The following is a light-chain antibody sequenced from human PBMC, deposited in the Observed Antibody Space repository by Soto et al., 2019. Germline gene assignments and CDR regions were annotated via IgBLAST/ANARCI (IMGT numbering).Light chain of an antibody. CDR1: TSNIGENT. CDR2: VTD. CDR3: AAWDVTLNGHV. Sequence: QSVLTQPTSVSGTLGQGGTISCSGSTSNIGENTVAWFQQLPGTAPKVLIYVTDRRPSGVPDRFSGSKSGTSAYLAISGLQSEDEADYYCAAWDVTLNGHVFGTGTKLTVL. J-gene: IGLJ1*01. V-gene: IGLV1-44*01.